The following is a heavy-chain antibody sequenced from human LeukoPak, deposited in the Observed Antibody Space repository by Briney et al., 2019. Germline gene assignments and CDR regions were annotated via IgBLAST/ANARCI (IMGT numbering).Heavy chain of an antibody. CDR2: IYYSGST. V-gene: IGHV4-39*01. J-gene: IGHJ4*02. D-gene: IGHD3-16*02. CDR3: ARHPNYRFIDY. CDR1: GGSISSGGYS. Sequence: SVTLSLTCAVSGGSISSGGYSWGWIRQPPGKGLEWIGSIYYSGSTYYNPSLKSRVTISVDTSKNQFSLKLSSVTAADTAVYYCARHPNYRFIDYWGQGTLVTVSS.